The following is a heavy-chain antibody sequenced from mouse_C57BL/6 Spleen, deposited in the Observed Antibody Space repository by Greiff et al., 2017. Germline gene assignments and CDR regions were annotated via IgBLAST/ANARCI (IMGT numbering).Heavy chain of an antibody. CDR1: GYTFTSYW. CDR2: IDPSDSET. D-gene: IGHD2-2*01. V-gene: IGHV1-52*01. J-gene: IGHJ2*01. CDR3: ARWWVTTGGYYFDY. Sequence: QVQLQQPGAELVRPGSSVKLSCKASGYTFTSYWMRWVKQRPIQGLEWIGNIDPSDSETHYNKKFKDKATLTVDKSSSTAYMQLSRLKAGDSAVYCCARWWVTTGGYYFDYWGQGTTLTVSS.